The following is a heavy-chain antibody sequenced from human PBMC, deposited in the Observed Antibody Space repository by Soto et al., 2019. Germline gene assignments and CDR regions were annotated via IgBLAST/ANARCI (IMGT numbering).Heavy chain of an antibody. D-gene: IGHD3-3*01. CDR1: GFTFSSYA. V-gene: IGHV3-64D*08. CDR2: ISSNGGST. CDR3: VKGGSSVLRFLEWLPPTHYFDY. Sequence: GSLRLSCSASGFTFSSYAMHWVRQAPGKGLEYVSAISSNGGSTYYADSVKGRFTISRDNSKNTLYLQMSSLRAEDTAVYYCVKGGSSVLRFLEWLPPTHYFDYRGQGTSVIVSS. J-gene: IGHJ4*02.